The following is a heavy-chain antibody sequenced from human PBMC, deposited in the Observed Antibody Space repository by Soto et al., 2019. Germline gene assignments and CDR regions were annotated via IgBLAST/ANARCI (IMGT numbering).Heavy chain of an antibody. D-gene: IGHD3-9*01. Sequence: QVQLQESGPGLVKPSETLSLTCTVSGGSVSSGNYYWSWIRQPPGKGLEWIGYICYSGSTNYNLSLKSRLTISVDTSKNQFSLKLSSVTAADTAVFYCASYDDLAAYYYWGQGTLVTVSS. J-gene: IGHJ4*02. CDR3: ASYDDLAAYYY. V-gene: IGHV4-61*01. CDR2: ICYSGST. CDR1: GGSVSSGNYY.